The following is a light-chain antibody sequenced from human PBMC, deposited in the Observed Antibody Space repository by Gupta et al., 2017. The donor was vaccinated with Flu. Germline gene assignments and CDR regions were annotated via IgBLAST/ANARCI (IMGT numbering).Light chain of an antibody. CDR3: SSYAGSNNPYV. Sequence: QSALTQPPSASGSPGQSVTISCTGTSSDVGGYYYVSWYQQHPAKAPKLMIYEVNKRPSGVPDRFSGSKSGNTASLTVSGLQAEDEADYYCSSYAGSNNPYVFGTGTKVTVL. CDR1: SSDVGGYYY. V-gene: IGLV2-8*01. CDR2: EVN. J-gene: IGLJ1*01.